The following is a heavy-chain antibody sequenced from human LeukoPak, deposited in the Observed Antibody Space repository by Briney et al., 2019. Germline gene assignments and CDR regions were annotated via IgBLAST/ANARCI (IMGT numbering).Heavy chain of an antibody. CDR2: IRSKANSYAT. J-gene: IGHJ4*02. D-gene: IGHD5-12*01. CDR1: GFTFSGSA. V-gene: IGHV3-73*01. Sequence: GGSLRLSCAASGFTFSGSAMHWVRQASGKGLEWVGRIRSKANSYATAYAASVKGRFTISRDDSKNTAYLQMNSLKTEDTAVYYCTRGLNSGYDGGYWGQGTLVTVSS. CDR3: TRGLNSGYDGGY.